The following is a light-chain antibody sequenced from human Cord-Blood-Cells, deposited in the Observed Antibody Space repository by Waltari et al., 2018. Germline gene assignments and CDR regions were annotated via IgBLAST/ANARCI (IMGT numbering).Light chain of an antibody. CDR1: SSDVGGYNY. J-gene: IGLJ3*02. CDR3: SSYTSSSTFEV. V-gene: IGLV2-14*01. CDR2: DVS. Sequence: QSALTQSASVSGSPGQSITISCTGTSSDVGGYNYVSWYQQHPGKAPKLMIYDVSKRPSGVSNRFSGSKSGNTASLTISGLQAEDEADYYCSSYTSSSTFEVFGGGTKLTVL.